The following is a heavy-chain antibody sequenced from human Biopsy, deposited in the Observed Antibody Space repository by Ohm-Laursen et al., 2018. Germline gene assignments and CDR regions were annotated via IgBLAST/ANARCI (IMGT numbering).Heavy chain of an antibody. D-gene: IGHD3-22*01. V-gene: IGHV4-31*01. CDR1: GGSISSGGSY. CDR3: ARGDYFDSNGYFWFDP. CDR2: IFNSVNT. J-gene: IGHJ5*02. Sequence: SQTLSLTCIVSGGSISSGGSYWSWIRQRPGKGLEWIGYIFNSVNTYYNPSLKNLITISGDTSKNQFSLKLNSVTAADTAVYYCARGDYFDSNGYFWFDPWGQGTLVTVSS.